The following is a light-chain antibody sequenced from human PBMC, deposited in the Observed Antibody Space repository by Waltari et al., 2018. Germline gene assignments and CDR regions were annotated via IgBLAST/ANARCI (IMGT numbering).Light chain of an antibody. CDR3: QQYNNWPGTWT. CDR1: QSVSSN. Sequence: EIVMTQSPATLSVSPGERATLSCRASQSVSSNLAWYQQKPGQAPRLLIYGASTRANGIPARFSGSGSGTEFTLTISIMQSEDFAVYYCQQYNNWPGTWTFGQGTKVEIK. CDR2: GAS. J-gene: IGKJ1*01. V-gene: IGKV3-15*01.